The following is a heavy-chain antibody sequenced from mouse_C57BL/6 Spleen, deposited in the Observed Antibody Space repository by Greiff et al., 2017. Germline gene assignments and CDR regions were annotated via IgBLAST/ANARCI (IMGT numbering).Heavy chain of an antibody. V-gene: IGHV1-19*01. J-gene: IGHJ2*01. CDR1: GYTFTDYY. Sequence: EVQLQQSGPVLVKPGASVQMSCKASGYTFTDYYMNWVKQSHGKSLEWLGVINPYNGGTSYNQKFKGKATLTVDKSSSTSYMVLNSLTSEDSAVYYCARSRALLDYWGQGTTRTVSS. D-gene: IGHD3-3*01. CDR3: ARSRALLDY. CDR2: INPYNGGT.